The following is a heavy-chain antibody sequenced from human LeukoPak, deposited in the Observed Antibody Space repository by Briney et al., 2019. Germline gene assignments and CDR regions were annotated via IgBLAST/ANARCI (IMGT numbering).Heavy chain of an antibody. D-gene: IGHD3-9*01. J-gene: IGHJ6*03. CDR3: ARGLGYYDILTGYYYYYYMDV. V-gene: IGHV1-8*03. Sequence: GASVKVSCKASGYTFTSYDINWVRQATGQGLEWMGWMNPNSGSTGYAQKFQGRVTITRNTSISTAYMELSSLRSEDTAVYYCARGLGYYDILTGYYYYYYMDVWGKGTTVTVSS. CDR1: GYTFTSYD. CDR2: MNPNSGST.